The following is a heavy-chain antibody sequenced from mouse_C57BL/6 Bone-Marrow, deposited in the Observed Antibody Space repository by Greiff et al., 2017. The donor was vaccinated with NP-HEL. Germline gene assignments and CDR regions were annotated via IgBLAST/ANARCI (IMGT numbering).Heavy chain of an antibody. CDR2: IYPGDGDT. Sequence: VQLQQSGAELVKPGASVKISCKASGYAFSSYWMNWVKQRPGKGLEWIGQIYPGDGDTNYNGKFKGKATLTADKSSSTAYMQLSSLTSEDSAVYFCASTVVERRWYFDVWGTGTTVTVSS. CDR1: GYAFSSYW. CDR3: ASTVVERRWYFDV. D-gene: IGHD1-1*01. V-gene: IGHV1-80*01. J-gene: IGHJ1*03.